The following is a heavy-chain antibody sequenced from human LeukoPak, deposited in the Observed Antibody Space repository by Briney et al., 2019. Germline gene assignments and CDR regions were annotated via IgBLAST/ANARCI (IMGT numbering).Heavy chain of an antibody. CDR3: ARQTFGVLYFDS. D-gene: IGHD3-10*01. CDR1: GGSISSYY. V-gene: IGHV4-4*07. CDR2: IYNSGST. J-gene: IGHJ4*02. Sequence: SETLSLTCTVSGGSISSYYWSWIRQPAGKGLEWMGRIYNSGSTNYNPSLKSRVTISTDMSKNQFSLKLTSVTAADTAVYYCARQTFGVLYFDSWGQGTLAIVSS.